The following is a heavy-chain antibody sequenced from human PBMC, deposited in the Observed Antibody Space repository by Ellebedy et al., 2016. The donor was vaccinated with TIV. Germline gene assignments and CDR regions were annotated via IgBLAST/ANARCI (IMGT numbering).Heavy chain of an antibody. CDR1: GFTFSSHD. D-gene: IGHD5-24*01. Sequence: GESLKIFCAASGFTFSSHDMHWVRQPTGKGREWVSGITSAGDTYYLGSVKGRFIISRDSAKNSLYRQMNRLRAEDTAVYYCARATSGFDYWGQGALATVSS. V-gene: IGHV3-13*01. CDR2: ITSAGDT. CDR3: ARATSGFDY. J-gene: IGHJ4*02.